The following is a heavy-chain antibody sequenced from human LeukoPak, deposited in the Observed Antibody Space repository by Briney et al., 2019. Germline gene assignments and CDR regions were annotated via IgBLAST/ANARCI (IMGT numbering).Heavy chain of an antibody. J-gene: IGHJ4*02. CDR2: MNPNSGNT. Sequence: GASVKVSCKASGYTFTSYDINWVRQATGQGLEWMGWMNPNSGNTGYAQKFQGRVTMTRNTSISTAYMELSSLRSEDTAVYYCARQGYYYDSSGYGLQNSDYWGQGTLVTVSS. CDR1: GYTFTSYD. V-gene: IGHV1-8*01. D-gene: IGHD3-22*01. CDR3: ARQGYYYDSSGYGLQNSDY.